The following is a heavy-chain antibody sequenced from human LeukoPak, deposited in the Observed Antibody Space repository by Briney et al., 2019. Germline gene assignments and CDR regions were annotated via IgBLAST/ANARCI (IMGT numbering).Heavy chain of an antibody. CDR3: ARVRTRYSSSSRAFDI. Sequence: GGSLRLSCAASGFTFSNAWMNWVRQAPGKGLEWVSYISSSSSTIYYADSVKGRFTISRDNAKNSLYLQMNSLRAEDTAVYYCARVRTRYSSSSRAFDIWGQGTMVTVSS. CDR2: ISSSSSTI. V-gene: IGHV3-48*01. D-gene: IGHD6-6*01. J-gene: IGHJ3*02. CDR1: GFTFSNAW.